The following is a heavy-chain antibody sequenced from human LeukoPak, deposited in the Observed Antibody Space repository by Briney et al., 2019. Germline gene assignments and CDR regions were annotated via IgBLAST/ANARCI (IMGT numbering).Heavy chain of an antibody. D-gene: IGHD1-26*01. V-gene: IGHV3-23*01. CDR1: GFTVSSNY. CDR2: ITGSGGTT. J-gene: IGHJ4*02. CDR3: ARDRLGAVLYFDY. Sequence: QPGGSLRLSCAASGFTVSSNYMSWVRQAPGKGLEWVSVITGSGGTTYYADSVKGRFTISRDNSKNTLYLQMNSLRGEDTALYYCARDRLGAVLYFDYWGQGTLVTVSS.